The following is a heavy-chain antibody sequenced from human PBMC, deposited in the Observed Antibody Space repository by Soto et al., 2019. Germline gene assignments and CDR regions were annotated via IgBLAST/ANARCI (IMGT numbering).Heavy chain of an antibody. J-gene: IGHJ6*02. CDR1: GFTFTNYA. V-gene: IGHV3-23*01. Sequence: EVQLLESEGGLVQPGKSLRLSCAASGFTFTNYAMSWVRQAPGKGLEWVSAISGSGSSTYYADSVKGRFTISRDNLKNRVYLQMNNLRPDDTAKYYCAKGGETRHYYYAMDVWGQGTTVTVSS. CDR2: ISGSGSST. D-gene: IGHD3-16*01. CDR3: AKGGETRHYYYAMDV.